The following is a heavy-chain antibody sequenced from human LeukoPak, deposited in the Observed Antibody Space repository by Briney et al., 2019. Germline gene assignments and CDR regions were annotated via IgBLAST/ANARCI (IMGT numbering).Heavy chain of an antibody. V-gene: IGHV4-59*08. CDR3: ARHSGMTDSSSFHDY. CDR2: IFYSGST. J-gene: IGHJ4*02. Sequence: PSEILSLTCTVSGGSISSHYWSWIRQPPGKGLEWIAYIFYSGSTNYNPSLRSRVTISVDTSKNQFSLKLRSVTAADTAVYYCARHSGMTDSSSFHDYWSQGTLVTVSS. D-gene: IGHD6-13*01. CDR1: GGSISSHY.